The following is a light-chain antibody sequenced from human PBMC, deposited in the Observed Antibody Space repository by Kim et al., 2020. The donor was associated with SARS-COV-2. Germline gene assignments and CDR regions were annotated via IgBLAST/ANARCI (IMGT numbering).Light chain of an antibody. V-gene: IGKV1-NL1*01. CDR2: GTS. Sequence: DIQMTQSPSSLSASVGDRVTITCRASQYIYKSLAWYQHKPGKAPKLLLFGTSNLESGLPSRFSGSGSGTDYSLTISSLQPEDFATYYCQQYYSSPYTFGQGTKLEI. CDR3: QQYYSSPYT. CDR1: QYIYKS. J-gene: IGKJ2*01.